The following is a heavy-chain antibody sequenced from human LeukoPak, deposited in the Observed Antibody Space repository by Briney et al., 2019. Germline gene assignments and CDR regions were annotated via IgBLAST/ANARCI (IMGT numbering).Heavy chain of an antibody. Sequence: PGGSLRLSCAASGFTISSNYMSWVRQAPGKGLEWASVIYSGGSTYYVDSVKGRFTISRDNSKNTLYLQMNSLRAEDTAVYYCARGPSPDGGSRPNNWFDPWGQGTLVTVSS. CDR2: IYSGGST. V-gene: IGHV3-66*01. CDR1: GFTISSNY. CDR3: ARGPSPDGGSRPNNWFDP. D-gene: IGHD2-15*01. J-gene: IGHJ5*02.